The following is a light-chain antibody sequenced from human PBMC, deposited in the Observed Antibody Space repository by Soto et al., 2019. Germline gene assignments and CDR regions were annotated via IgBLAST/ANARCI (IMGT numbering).Light chain of an antibody. Sequence: EIVLTQSPATLSLSPGERATLSCRASQSVSSKYFTWYQQKPGQAPRLLIYGTSIRASGVPERFSGGGSGTDFTLTITRLEPEDFAVYYCQQYGSSLFTFGPGTKVDFK. J-gene: IGKJ3*01. CDR3: QQYGSSLFT. CDR1: QSVSSKY. CDR2: GTS. V-gene: IGKV3-20*01.